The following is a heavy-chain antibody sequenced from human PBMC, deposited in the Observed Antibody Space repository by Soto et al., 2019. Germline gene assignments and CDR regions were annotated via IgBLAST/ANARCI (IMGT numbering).Heavy chain of an antibody. J-gene: IGHJ4*02. CDR1: GYTFTSYG. CDR3: ARDEGPGVAY. CDR2: ISTDKGKT. V-gene: IGHV1-18*01. Sequence: ASVKVSCKTSGYTFTSYGISWVRQAPGQGLEWMGWISTDKGKTNYAQKFQGRVTMTTDTSTSTAYMELSSLRSEDTALYYCARDEGPGVAYWGQGTLVTVSS. D-gene: IGHD3-10*01.